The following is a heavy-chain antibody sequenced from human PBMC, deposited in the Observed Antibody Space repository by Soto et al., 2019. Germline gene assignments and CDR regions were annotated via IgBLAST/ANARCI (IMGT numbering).Heavy chain of an antibody. CDR3: ARKKRARHNDGSYYFAMDV. CDR2: INHSGET. CDR1: GASISYGGFS. J-gene: IGHJ6*02. D-gene: IGHD3-10*01. Sequence: LSETLSLTCTVFGASISYGGFSWSWIRQSPGKGLEWIGEINHSGETNYNPSLKSRVTMSVETSKNQFSLKMSSVTAADAAVFYCARKKRARHNDGSYYFAMDVWGQGTAVTVSS. V-gene: IGHV4-34*01.